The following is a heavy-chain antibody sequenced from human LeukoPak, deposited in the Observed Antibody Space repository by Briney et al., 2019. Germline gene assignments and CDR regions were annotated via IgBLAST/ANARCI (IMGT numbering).Heavy chain of an antibody. Sequence: GASVKVSCKASGYTFTTYYMHWVRQAPGQGLEWMGIIIPNGGSTSYAQKFQGRVTMTRDMSTSTVYMEMSSLRSEDTAVYYCARDPPRETEYYGSGSYLLYWGQGTLVTVSS. J-gene: IGHJ4*02. V-gene: IGHV1-46*01. CDR3: ARDPPRETEYYGSGSYLLY. D-gene: IGHD3-10*01. CDR1: GYTFTTYY. CDR2: IIPNGGST.